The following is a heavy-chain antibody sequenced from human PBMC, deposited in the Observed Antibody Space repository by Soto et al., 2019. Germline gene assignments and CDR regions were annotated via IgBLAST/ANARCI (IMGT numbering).Heavy chain of an antibody. CDR2: ISYDGSNK. CDR1: GFTFSSYA. J-gene: IGHJ6*02. V-gene: IGHV3-30-3*01. Sequence: GGSLRLSCAASGFTFSSYAMHWVRQAPGKGLEWVAVISYDGSNKYYADSVEGRFTISRDNSKNTLYLQMNSLRAEDTAVYYCARSYGDRYYYYGMDVWGQGTTVTVSS. CDR3: ARSYGDRYYYYGMDV. D-gene: IGHD4-17*01.